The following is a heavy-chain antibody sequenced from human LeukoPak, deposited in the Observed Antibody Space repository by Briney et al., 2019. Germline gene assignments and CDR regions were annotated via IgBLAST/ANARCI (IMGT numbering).Heavy chain of an antibody. V-gene: IGHV3-21*01. CDR1: GFTFSSYS. Sequence: GGSLRLSCAASGFTFSSYSMNWVRQAPGKGLEWVSSISSSSSYIYYADPVKGRFTISRDNAKNSLYLQMNSLRAEDTAVYYCARDPYSALFDYWGQGTLVTVSS. CDR2: ISSSSSYI. CDR3: ARDPYSALFDY. D-gene: IGHD4-11*01. J-gene: IGHJ4*02.